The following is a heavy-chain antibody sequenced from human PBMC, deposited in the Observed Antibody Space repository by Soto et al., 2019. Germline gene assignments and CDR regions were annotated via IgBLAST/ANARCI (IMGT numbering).Heavy chain of an antibody. CDR1: GFTFSSYS. D-gene: IGHD3-9*01. CDR3: ARDWPELRYFDWLQREDDAFDI. Sequence: GGSLRLSCAASGFTFSSYSMNWVRQAPGKGLEWVSSISSSSSYIYYADSVKGRFTISRDNAKNSLYLQMNSLRAEDTAVYYCARDWPELRYFDWLQREDDAFDIWGQGTMVTVSS. CDR2: ISSSSSYI. J-gene: IGHJ3*02. V-gene: IGHV3-21*01.